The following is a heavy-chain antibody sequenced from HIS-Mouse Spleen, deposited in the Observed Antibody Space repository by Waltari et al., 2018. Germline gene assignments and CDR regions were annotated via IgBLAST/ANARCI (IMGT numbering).Heavy chain of an antibody. CDR1: GGSISSGGYY. Sequence: QVQLQESGPGLVKPSQTLSLTCTVSGGSISSGGYYWSWIRQHPGKGLEWIGYIYYSGRTYNNPTLKSRVTISVGTSKNQFSLKLSSVTAADTAVYYCARSPYYDFWSGYSDNWFDPWGQGTLVTVSS. V-gene: IGHV4-31*03. CDR3: ARSPYYDFWSGYSDNWFDP. J-gene: IGHJ5*02. CDR2: IYYSGRT. D-gene: IGHD3-3*01.